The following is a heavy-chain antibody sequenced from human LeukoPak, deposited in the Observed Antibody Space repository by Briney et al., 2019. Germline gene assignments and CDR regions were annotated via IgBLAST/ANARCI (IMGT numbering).Heavy chain of an antibody. V-gene: IGHV4-59*01. CDR1: GGSISSYY. CDR2: IYYSGST. D-gene: IGHD6-19*01. Sequence: SETLSLTCTVSGGSISSYYWSWIRQPPGKGLEWIGYIYYSGSTNYNPSLKSRVTISVDTSKNQFSLKLSSVTAADTAVYYCARASIGGPVADDYWGQGTLVTVSS. J-gene: IGHJ4*02. CDR3: ARASIGGPVADDY.